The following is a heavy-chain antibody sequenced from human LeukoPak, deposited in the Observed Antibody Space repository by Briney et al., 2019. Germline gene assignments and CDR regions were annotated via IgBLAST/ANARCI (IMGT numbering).Heavy chain of an antibody. D-gene: IGHD3-10*01. Sequence: SETLSLTCAVYGGSFSGYYWSWIRQPPGKGLEWIGEINHSGSTNYNPSLKSRVTISVDTSKNQFSLKLSSVTAAGTAVYYCARGRLYYYGSGSYYFDYWGQGTLVTVSS. CDR1: GGSFSGYY. V-gene: IGHV4-34*01. J-gene: IGHJ4*02. CDR2: INHSGST. CDR3: ARGRLYYYGSGSYYFDY.